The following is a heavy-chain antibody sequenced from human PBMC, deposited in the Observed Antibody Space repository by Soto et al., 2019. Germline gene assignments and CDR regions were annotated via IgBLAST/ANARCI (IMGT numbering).Heavy chain of an antibody. CDR1: GYSFTSYG. D-gene: IGHD4-17*01. CDR2: ISTYNGNT. Sequence: QVQLVQSGAEVKKPGASVKVSCKASGYSFTSYGMSWVRQAPGQGLEWMGWISTYNGNTNYAQKLQDRGSMTPDPSTTTAFMELTSLRFDDTAFHYCARSPSMPILTTGWFDPSGQGTLVTVSS. CDR3: ARSPSMPILTTGWFDP. J-gene: IGHJ5*02. V-gene: IGHV1-18*01.